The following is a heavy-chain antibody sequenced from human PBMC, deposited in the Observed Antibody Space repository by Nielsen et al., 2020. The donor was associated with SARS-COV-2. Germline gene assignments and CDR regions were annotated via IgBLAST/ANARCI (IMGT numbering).Heavy chain of an antibody. CDR3: ARSGELGYYFDY. J-gene: IGHJ4*02. D-gene: IGHD3-10*01. V-gene: IGHV4-30-4*08. Sequence: SETLSLTCTVSGASIGNGNYYWNWIRQRPGKGLEWIGYIYHSGGTYYNPSLKSRLTISVDTSKNQFSLKLSSVTAADTAVYYCARSGELGYYFDYWGQGTLVTVSS. CDR2: IYHSGGT. CDR1: GASIGNGNYY.